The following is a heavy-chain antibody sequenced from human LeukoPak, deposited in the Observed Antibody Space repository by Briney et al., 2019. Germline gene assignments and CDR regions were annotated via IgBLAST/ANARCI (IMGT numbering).Heavy chain of an antibody. CDR3: AREKRAAMVTGPFDY. D-gene: IGHD5-18*01. J-gene: IGHJ4*02. CDR2: INPSGGST. Sequence: ASVKVSCKASGYTFTSYYMHWVRQAPGQGLKWMGIINPSGGSTSYAQKFQGRVTMTRDTSTSTVYMELSSLRSEDTAVYYCAREKRAAMVTGPFDYWGQGTLVTVSS. V-gene: IGHV1-46*01. CDR1: GYTFTSYY.